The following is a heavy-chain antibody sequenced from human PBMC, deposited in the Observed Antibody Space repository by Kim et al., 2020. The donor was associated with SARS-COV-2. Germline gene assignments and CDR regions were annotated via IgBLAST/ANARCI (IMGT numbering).Heavy chain of an antibody. J-gene: IGHJ4*02. V-gene: IGHV3-9*01. Sequence: GGSLRLSCAASGFTFDDYAMHWVRQAPGKGLEWVSGISWNSGSIGYADSVKGRFTISRDNAKNSLYLQMNSLRAEDTALYYCAKGDGYNSLDYWGQGTL. D-gene: IGHD5-12*01. CDR1: GFTFDDYA. CDR2: ISWNSGSI. CDR3: AKGDGYNSLDY.